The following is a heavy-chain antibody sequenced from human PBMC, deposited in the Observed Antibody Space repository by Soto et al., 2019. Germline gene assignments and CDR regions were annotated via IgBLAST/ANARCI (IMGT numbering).Heavy chain of an antibody. CDR2: IWYDGSNK. J-gene: IGHJ4*02. D-gene: IGHD6-19*01. CDR3: AREEQWLALDY. Sequence: QVQLVESGGGVVQPGRSLRLSCAASGFTFSSYGMHWVRQAPGKGLEWVAVIWYDGSNKYYADSVKGRFTISRDNSKNTLYMQMNSLRAEDTAVYYCAREEQWLALDYWGQGTLVTVSS. V-gene: IGHV3-33*01. CDR1: GFTFSSYG.